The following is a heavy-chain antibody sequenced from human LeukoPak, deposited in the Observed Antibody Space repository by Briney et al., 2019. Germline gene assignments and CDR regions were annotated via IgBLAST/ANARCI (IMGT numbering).Heavy chain of an antibody. D-gene: IGHD3-22*01. CDR1: GFTFSSYA. V-gene: IGHV3-23*01. CDR2: ISGSGGST. J-gene: IGHJ4*02. CDR3: AKVRVHDSSGYYYSVAGPTKYYFDY. Sequence: GGSLRLSCAASGFTFSSYAMSWVRQAPGKGLEWVSAISGSGGSTYYADSVKGRFTISRDNSRNTLYLQMNSLRAEDTAVYYCAKVRVHDSSGYYYSVAGPTKYYFDYWGQGTLVTVSS.